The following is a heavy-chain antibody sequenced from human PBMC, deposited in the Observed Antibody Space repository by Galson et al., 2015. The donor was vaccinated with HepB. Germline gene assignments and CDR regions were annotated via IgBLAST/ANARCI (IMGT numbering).Heavy chain of an antibody. Sequence: SLRLSCAASGFTFSTYGMNWVRQAPGKGLEWVSYISSASISTYYADSVKGRFTISRDNAQNSLHLRMNSLRDEDAAVYYCARESVGGYYISDSYTYYYGMDVWGQGTTVTVSS. D-gene: IGHD3-22*01. V-gene: IGHV3-48*02. CDR2: ISSASIST. CDR1: GFTFSTYG. CDR3: ARESVGGYYISDSYTYYYGMDV. J-gene: IGHJ6*02.